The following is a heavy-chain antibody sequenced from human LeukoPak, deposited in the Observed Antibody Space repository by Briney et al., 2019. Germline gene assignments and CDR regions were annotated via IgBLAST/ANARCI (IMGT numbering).Heavy chain of an antibody. CDR3: ARPVGGGDY. CDR1: GGSISSNNYY. CDR2: IYYSGST. D-gene: IGHD1-26*01. Sequence: SETLSLTCTVSGGSISSNNYYWGWLRQPPGRGLEWVGYIYYSGSTNYNPSLKRRVTISEDTSKNQFSLKLTSVTAADTAVYYCARPVGGGDYWGQGTLVTVSS. V-gene: IGHV4-61*05. J-gene: IGHJ4*02.